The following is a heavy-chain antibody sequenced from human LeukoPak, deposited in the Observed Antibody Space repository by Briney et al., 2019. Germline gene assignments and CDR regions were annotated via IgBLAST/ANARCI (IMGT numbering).Heavy chain of an antibody. CDR2: IYYSGST. Sequence: PSGTLSLTCIVSGGSISSYFWSWIRQPPGKGLEWIGYIYYSGSTNYNPSLKSRVTISVDTSRNQFSLRLSSVTSADTAVYYCARHPSGSYSYYFDYWGQGTLVTVSS. V-gene: IGHV4-59*01. CDR1: GGSISSYF. CDR3: ARHPSGSYSYYFDY. D-gene: IGHD1-26*01. J-gene: IGHJ4*02.